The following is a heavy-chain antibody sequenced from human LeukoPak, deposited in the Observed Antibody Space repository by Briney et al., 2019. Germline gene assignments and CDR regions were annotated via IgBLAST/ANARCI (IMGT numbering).Heavy chain of an antibody. V-gene: IGHV3-48*03. CDR1: GFTFSSYE. J-gene: IGHJ6*04. CDR2: ISSSGSTI. CDR3: AELGITMIGGV. Sequence: GGSLRLSCAASGFTFSSYEMNWVRQAPEVGLEWVSYISSSGSTIYYADSVKGRFTISRDNAKNSLYLQMNSLRAEDTAVYYCAELGITMIGGVWGKGTTVTISS. D-gene: IGHD3-10*02.